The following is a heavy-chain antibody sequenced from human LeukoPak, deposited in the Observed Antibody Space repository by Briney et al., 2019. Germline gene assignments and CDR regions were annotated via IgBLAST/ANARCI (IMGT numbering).Heavy chain of an antibody. CDR2: ISGDSRYI. V-gene: IGHV3-21*01. Sequence: PGGSLRLSCAASGFTFSSYKMNWVRQAPGKGLEWVSSISGDSRYIYYADSLKGRFTISRDNAKNSLHLQMNSLRAEDTAVYYCARDPGTVADTYFDYWGPGTLVTVSS. CDR1: GFTFSSYK. CDR3: ARDPGTVADTYFDY. J-gene: IGHJ4*02. D-gene: IGHD6-19*01.